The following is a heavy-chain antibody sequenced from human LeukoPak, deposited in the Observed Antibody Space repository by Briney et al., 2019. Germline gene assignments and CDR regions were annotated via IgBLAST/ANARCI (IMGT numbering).Heavy chain of an antibody. Sequence: GGSLRLSCAASGFTFSSYAVSWVRQAPGTGLEWVATISGSGGSTYYAGSVKGRFTISRDNSKNTLYLQMNSLRAEDTAVYYCAKNFGLYSSNNDYWGQGTLVTVSS. J-gene: IGHJ4*02. D-gene: IGHD6-13*01. V-gene: IGHV3-23*01. CDR2: ISGSGGST. CDR3: AKNFGLYSSNNDY. CDR1: GFTFSSYA.